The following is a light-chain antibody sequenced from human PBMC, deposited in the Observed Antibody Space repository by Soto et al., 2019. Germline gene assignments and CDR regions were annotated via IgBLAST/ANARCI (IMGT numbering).Light chain of an antibody. CDR3: QHYNSYSEA. Sequence: DIQMTQTPSTLSASVGDTVTITCRASQSLSEWLAWYQQKPGKAPKLLIYDASSLERGVPSRFSGSGSGTEFTLTISSLQPDDFATYYCQHYNSYSEAFGQGTKV. J-gene: IGKJ1*01. CDR1: QSLSEW. V-gene: IGKV1-5*01. CDR2: DAS.